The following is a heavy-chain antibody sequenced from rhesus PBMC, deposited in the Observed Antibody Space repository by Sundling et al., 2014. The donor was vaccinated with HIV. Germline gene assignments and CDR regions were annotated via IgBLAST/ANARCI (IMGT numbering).Heavy chain of an antibody. CDR1: GGSISSSY. CDR3: VRDANGFYLTDGDGLDS. V-gene: IGHV4-169*02. D-gene: IGHD3-3*01. J-gene: IGHJ6*01. CDR2: IYGSGSST. Sequence: QLQLQESGPGLVKPSETLSVTCAVSGGSISSSYWSWIRQAPGKGLEWIGYIYGSGSSTNYNPSLKNRVTVSKDTSKNQFSLKLSSVTAADTAVYYCVRDANGFYLTDGDGLDSWGQGVVVTVSS.